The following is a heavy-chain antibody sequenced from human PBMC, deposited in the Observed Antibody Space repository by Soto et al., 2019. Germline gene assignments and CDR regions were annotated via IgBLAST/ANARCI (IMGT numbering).Heavy chain of an antibody. CDR3: ARLDSSGQAGY. D-gene: IGHD3-22*01. CDR1: GYXFTSYL. J-gene: IGHJ4*02. V-gene: IGHV5-51*01. Sequence: EXLKISCKGSGYXFTSYLLVWVRQMPGKGLEFIGIIYPGYSDTRYSPSFQGQVTISADKSISTAYLQWSSLKASDTAMYYCARLDSSGQAGYWGQGTLGTVS. CDR2: IYPGYSDT.